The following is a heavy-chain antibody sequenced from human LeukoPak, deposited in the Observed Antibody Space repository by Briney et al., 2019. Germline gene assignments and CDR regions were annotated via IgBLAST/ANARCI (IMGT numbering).Heavy chain of an antibody. CDR2: ISSSSSYI. V-gene: IGHV3-21*01. CDR1: GFTFSSYS. CDR3: ARDLCSGGSCRLDY. Sequence: PGGSLRLSCAASGFTFSSYSMNWVRQAPGKGLEWVSSISSSSSYIHYADSVKGRFTISRDNAKNSLYLQMNSLRAEDTAVYYCARDLCSGGSCRLDYWGQGTLVTVSS. J-gene: IGHJ4*02. D-gene: IGHD2-15*01.